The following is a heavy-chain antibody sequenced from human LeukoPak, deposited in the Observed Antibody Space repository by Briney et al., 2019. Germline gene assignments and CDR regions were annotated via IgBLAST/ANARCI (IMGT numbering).Heavy chain of an antibody. CDR2: INQDGSEN. CDR3: GRAGGSRWSAF. J-gene: IGHJ4*02. V-gene: IGHV3-7*01. CDR1: GFTFSSYW. Sequence: GGSLRLSCAASGFTFSSYWMSWVRQSPGKGLEWVANINQDGSENHYVDSVKGRFTISRDNAKNSVFVQMNGLRVDDTAVYYCGRAGGSRWSAFGGQGTLVTVSS. D-gene: IGHD6-13*01.